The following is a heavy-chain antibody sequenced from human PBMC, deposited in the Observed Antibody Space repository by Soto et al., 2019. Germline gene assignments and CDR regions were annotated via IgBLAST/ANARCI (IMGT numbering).Heavy chain of an antibody. D-gene: IGHD1-1*01. CDR1: GFIVSSSH. CDR3: ARLTEAERH. CDR2: LYNHGKT. J-gene: IGHJ4*02. Sequence: GGSLRLSCVVSGFIVSSSHMIWVRQAPGKGLEGVSILYNHGKTNYVDSVKGRFTIPRDNSKNTVYLQMNSLRVEDTAVYYCARLTEAERHWGQGALVTVSS. V-gene: IGHV3-53*01.